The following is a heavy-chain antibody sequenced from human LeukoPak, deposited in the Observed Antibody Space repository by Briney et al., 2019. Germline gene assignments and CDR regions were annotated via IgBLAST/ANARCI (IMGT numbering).Heavy chain of an antibody. J-gene: IGHJ4*02. Sequence: SETLSLTCIVSNGFISGYHWSWIRQPPGKALEWIGYILYSGSTNYNPSLRGRVTISVDTSKNHFSLKLSSVTAADTAVYYCARLISGVGYFDSWGQGTLVTVSS. CDR2: ILYSGST. CDR3: ARLISGVGYFDS. CDR1: NGFISGYH. D-gene: IGHD3-10*01. V-gene: IGHV4-59*08.